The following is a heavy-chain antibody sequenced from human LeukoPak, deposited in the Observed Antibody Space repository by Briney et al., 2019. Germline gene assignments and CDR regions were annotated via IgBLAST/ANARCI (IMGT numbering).Heavy chain of an antibody. Sequence: PGGSLRLSCAASGFRFDDYGMTWVRQAPGKGLEWVSGINWNGGSTGYADSVKGRFTISRDNAKNSLYLQMNSLRAEDTAVYYCAKNSGYYFDSLDYWGQGTLVTVSS. CDR3: AKNSGYYFDSLDY. J-gene: IGHJ4*02. D-gene: IGHD3-22*01. CDR1: GFRFDDYG. V-gene: IGHV3-20*04. CDR2: INWNGGST.